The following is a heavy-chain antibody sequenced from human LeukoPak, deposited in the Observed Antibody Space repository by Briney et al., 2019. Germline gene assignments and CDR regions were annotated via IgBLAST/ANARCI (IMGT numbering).Heavy chain of an antibody. D-gene: IGHD5-12*01. J-gene: IGHJ4*02. CDR3: AKDRNSGYDSPFDY. CDR1: GFTFDDYA. V-gene: IGHV3-9*01. CDR2: ISWNSGSI. Sequence: GRSLRLSCAASGFTFDDYAMHWVRQAPGKGLGWVSGISWNSGSIGYADSVKGRFTISRDNAKNSLYLQMNSLRAEDTALYYCAKDRNSGYDSPFDYWGQGTLVTVSS.